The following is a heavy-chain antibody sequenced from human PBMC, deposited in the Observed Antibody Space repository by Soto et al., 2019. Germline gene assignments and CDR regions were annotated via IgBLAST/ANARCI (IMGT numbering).Heavy chain of an antibody. Sequence: ASVKVSCKVSGYTLTELSMHWVRQAPGKGLEWMGGFDPEDGETIYAQKFQGRVTMTEDTSTDTAYMELSSLRSEDTAVYYCATDRFNTELVHVNHLFDYWGQGTLVTVSS. CDR2: FDPEDGET. V-gene: IGHV1-24*01. CDR1: GYTLTELS. CDR3: ATDRFNTELVHVNHLFDY. J-gene: IGHJ4*02. D-gene: IGHD6-6*01.